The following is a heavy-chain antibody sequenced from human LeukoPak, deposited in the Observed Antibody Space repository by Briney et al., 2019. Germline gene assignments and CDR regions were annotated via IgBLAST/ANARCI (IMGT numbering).Heavy chain of an antibody. V-gene: IGHV5-51*01. CDR3: ARHVGAARDWTFDY. CDR2: IYPGDSDT. CDR1: GYSFTSYW. J-gene: IGHJ4*02. Sequence: GESLKISSKGSGYSFTSYWIGWARPMPGKGLEWMGIIYPGDSDTRYSPSFKGQVTIPADKSISTAYQQRSSLKASDTAMYYCARHVGAARDWTFDYWGQGTLVTVSS. D-gene: IGHD6-6*01.